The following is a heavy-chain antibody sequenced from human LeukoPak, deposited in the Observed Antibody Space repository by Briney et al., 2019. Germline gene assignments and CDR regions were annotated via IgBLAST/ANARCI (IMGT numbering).Heavy chain of an antibody. CDR2: ISSSCSTI. CDR3: ARSGVGTMVRGVIL. D-gene: IGHD3-10*01. V-gene: IGHV3-48*03. J-gene: IGHJ4*02. CDR1: GFTFSSYE. Sequence: GGSLRLSCAASGFTFSSYEMNWVRQAPGKGLEWVSYISSSCSTIYYADSVKGRFTISRDNAKNSLYLQMNSLRAEDTAVYYCARSGVGTMVRGVILWGQGTLVTVSS.